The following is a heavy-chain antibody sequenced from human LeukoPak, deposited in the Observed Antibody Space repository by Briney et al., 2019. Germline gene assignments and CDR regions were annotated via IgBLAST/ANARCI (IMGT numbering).Heavy chain of an antibody. V-gene: IGHV3-21*01. CDR3: ARDQRSGSYYNYYYGMDV. J-gene: IGHJ6*02. Sequence: PGGSLRLSCAASGFTFSSYSMNWVRQAPGKGLEWVSSISSSSSYIYYADSVKGRFTISRDNAKNSLYLQMNSLRAEDTAVYYCARDQRSGSYYNYYYGMDVWGQGTTVTVSS. CDR1: GFTFSSYS. D-gene: IGHD1-26*01. CDR2: ISSSSSYI.